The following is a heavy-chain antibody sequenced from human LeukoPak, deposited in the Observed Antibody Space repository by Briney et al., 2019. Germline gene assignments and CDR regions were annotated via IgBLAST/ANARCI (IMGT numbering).Heavy chain of an antibody. Sequence: GGSLRLSCAASGFTFGSYWMHWVRRAPGKGLVWVSRINTDGGSTTYADSVKGRFTISRDNAKNTLYLQMNSLRAEDTAVYYCGRGFSIVPAGIPDYWGLGTLVTVSS. CDR2: INTDGGST. J-gene: IGHJ4*02. D-gene: IGHD2-2*02. CDR3: GRGFSIVPAGIPDY. CDR1: GFTFGSYW. V-gene: IGHV3-74*01.